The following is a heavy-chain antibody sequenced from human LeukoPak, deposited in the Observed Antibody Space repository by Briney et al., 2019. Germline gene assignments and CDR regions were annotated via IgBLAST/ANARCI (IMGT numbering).Heavy chain of an antibody. D-gene: IGHD4-17*01. CDR3: ARLVTTGPGTFDI. Sequence: GGSLRLSCEASGFEISSFWMSWVRQAPEKGLEWVANIKQDEYEKYYVDAVKGRFTTSRDNAKNSLYLQLNSLRAEDTAVYYCARLVTTGPGTFDIWGQGTMVTVSS. V-gene: IGHV3-7*01. J-gene: IGHJ3*02. CDR2: IKQDEYEK. CDR1: GFEISSFW.